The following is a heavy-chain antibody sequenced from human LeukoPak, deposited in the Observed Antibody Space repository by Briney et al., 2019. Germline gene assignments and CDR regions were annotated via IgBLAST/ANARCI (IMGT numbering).Heavy chain of an antibody. CDR3: ARALATLYYFDY. CDR2: IRSKTNSYAT. D-gene: IGHD6-6*01. J-gene: IGHJ4*02. CDR1: GFTFSGSA. Sequence: PGGSLRLSCAASGFTFSGSAMHWVRQTSGKGLEWVGRIRSKTNSYATAYAASVKGRFTISRDNSKNTLYLQMNSLRAEDTAVYYCARALATLYYFDYWGQGTLVTVSS. V-gene: IGHV3-73*01.